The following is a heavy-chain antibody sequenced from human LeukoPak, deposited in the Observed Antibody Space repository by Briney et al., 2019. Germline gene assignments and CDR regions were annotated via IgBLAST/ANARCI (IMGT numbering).Heavy chain of an antibody. J-gene: IGHJ3*02. CDR3: ATVRTTYYYDSSGPKDAFDI. CDR2: FDPEDGET. Sequence: ASVKVSCMVSGYTLTQLSMHWVRQAPGKGREWMGGFDPEDGETIYAQKFQGRVTMTEDTSTDTAYMELSSLRSEDTAVYYCATVRTTYYYDSSGPKDAFDIWGQGTMVTVSS. D-gene: IGHD3-22*01. V-gene: IGHV1-24*01. CDR1: GYTLTQLS.